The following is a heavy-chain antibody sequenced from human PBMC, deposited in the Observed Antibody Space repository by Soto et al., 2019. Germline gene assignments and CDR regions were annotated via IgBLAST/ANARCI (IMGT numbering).Heavy chain of an antibody. CDR1: GGSFSGYY. J-gene: IGHJ4*02. CDR3: ARGLRLGNSIAVAGYYFDY. Sequence: QVQLQQWGAGLLKPSETLSLTCAVYGGSFSGYYWSWIRQPPGKGLEWIGEINHRGSTNYNPSLKGRVTISVDTSKNQFSLKLSSVTAADTAVYYCARGLRLGNSIAVAGYYFDYWGQGTLVTVSS. D-gene: IGHD6-19*01. V-gene: IGHV4-34*01. CDR2: INHRGST.